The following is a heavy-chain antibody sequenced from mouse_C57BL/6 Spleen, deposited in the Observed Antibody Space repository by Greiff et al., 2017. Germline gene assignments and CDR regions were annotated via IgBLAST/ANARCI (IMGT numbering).Heavy chain of an antibody. J-gene: IGHJ2*01. CDR3: ARRLLGRDYFDD. V-gene: IGHV5-17*01. Sequence: EVQLVESGGGLVKPGGSLKLSCAASGFTFSDYGMHWVRQAPEKGLEWVAYISSGSSTLYYADTVKGRLTISRDNAKNTLFLKMTSLRSEDTAMYYCARRLLGRDYFDDWGQGTTLTVSS. D-gene: IGHD4-1*01. CDR1: GFTFSDYG. CDR2: ISSGSSTL.